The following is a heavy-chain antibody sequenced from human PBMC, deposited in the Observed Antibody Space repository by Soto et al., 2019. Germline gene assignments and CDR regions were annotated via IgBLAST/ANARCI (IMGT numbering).Heavy chain of an antibody. Sequence: VHLLESGGGLAQPGGSLRLSCAASGFTFDNYAMRWVRQAPGKGLEWVSDISGSGGSTHYADSVKGRFTISRDNSKNTLYLQMNSLRDEDTAVYYCAKGLIVGAWGFLDYWGQGTLVTVSS. CDR1: GFTFDNYA. CDR3: AKGLIVGAWGFLDY. CDR2: ISGSGGST. J-gene: IGHJ4*02. D-gene: IGHD1-26*01. V-gene: IGHV3-23*01.